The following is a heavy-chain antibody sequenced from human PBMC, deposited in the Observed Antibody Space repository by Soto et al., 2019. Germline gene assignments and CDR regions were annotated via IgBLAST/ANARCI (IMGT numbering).Heavy chain of an antibody. CDR2: INPSGGST. V-gene: IGHV1-46*01. D-gene: IGHD5-12*01. J-gene: IGHJ3*02. Sequence: ASVKVSCKASGYTFTSYYMHWVRQAPGQGLEWMGIINPSGGSTSYAQKFQGRVTMTRDTSTSTVYMELSSLRSEDTAVYYCERDRRSGYGSHAFDIWGQGTMVTVSS. CDR3: ERDRRSGYGSHAFDI. CDR1: GYTFTSYY.